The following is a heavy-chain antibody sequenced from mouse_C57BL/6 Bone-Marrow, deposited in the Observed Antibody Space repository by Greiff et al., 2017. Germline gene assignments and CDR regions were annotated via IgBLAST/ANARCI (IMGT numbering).Heavy chain of an antibody. CDR2: ILPGSGST. CDR1: GYTFTAYW. CDR3: FYGSSFDY. D-gene: IGHD1-1*01. V-gene: IGHV1-9*01. Sequence: VKLLEPGAELMKPGASVKLSCKATGYTFTAYWIQWVKQRPGHGLEWIGEILPGSGSTNYNVKFKGKATLTADTSSNTAYMQLSNLSTEDSAIYYGFYGSSFDYWGQGTTLTVSS. J-gene: IGHJ2*01.